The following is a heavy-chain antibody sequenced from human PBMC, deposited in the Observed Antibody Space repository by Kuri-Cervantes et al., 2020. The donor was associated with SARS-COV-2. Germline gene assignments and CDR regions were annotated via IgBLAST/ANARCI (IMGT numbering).Heavy chain of an antibody. J-gene: IGHJ4*02. CDR2: IRSKAYGGTT. V-gene: IGHV3-49*04. CDR1: GFTFGDYA. CDR3: TRDNFWSGYSGY. Sequence: GESLKISCTASGFTFGDYAMSWVRQAPGKGLEWVGFIRSKAYGGTTEYAASVKGGFTISRDDSKSIAYLQMNSLKTEDTAVYYCTRDNFWSGYSGYWGQGTLVTVSS. D-gene: IGHD3-3*01.